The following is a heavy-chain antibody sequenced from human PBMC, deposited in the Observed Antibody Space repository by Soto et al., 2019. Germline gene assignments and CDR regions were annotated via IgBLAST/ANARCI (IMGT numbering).Heavy chain of an antibody. Sequence: PGGSLRLSCAASGFRFGDYGMSWVRQAPGKGLEWVSGISCSGGSTYYADSVKGRFTISRDNSKNTLYLQMNSLRAEDTAVYYSAKVAIFGVVIIGRLNYFDYWGQGTQVTVSS. J-gene: IGHJ4*02. V-gene: IGHV3-23*01. CDR3: AKVAIFGVVIIGRLNYFDY. CDR2: ISCSGGST. CDR1: GFRFGDYG. D-gene: IGHD3-3*01.